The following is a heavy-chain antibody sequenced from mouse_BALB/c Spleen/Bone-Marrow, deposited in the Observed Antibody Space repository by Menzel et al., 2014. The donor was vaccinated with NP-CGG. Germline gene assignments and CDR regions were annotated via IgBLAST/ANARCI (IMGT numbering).Heavy chain of an antibody. D-gene: IGHD2-1*01. Sequence: QVQLQQSGPELVKPGASVKISCKASGYTFTDYYINWVKQKPGQGLKWIGWIYPGSGNTKYNEKFKGKATLTVDTSSSTAYMQLSSLTSEDTAVYFCARGVYYGNYFVYWGQGTTLTVSS. CDR3: ARGVYYGNYFVY. CDR2: IYPGSGNT. CDR1: GYTFTDYY. V-gene: IGHV1-84*02. J-gene: IGHJ2*01.